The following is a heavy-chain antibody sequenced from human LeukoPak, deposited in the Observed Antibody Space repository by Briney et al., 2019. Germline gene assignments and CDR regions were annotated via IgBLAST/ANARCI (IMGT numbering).Heavy chain of an antibody. CDR3: ARDPRRSYYDSSGYYSYRFDP. D-gene: IGHD3-22*01. J-gene: IGHJ5*02. CDR1: GYTFTSYG. V-gene: IGHV1-18*01. CDR2: ISAYNGNT. Sequence: ASVKVSCKASGYTFTSYGISWVRQAPGQGLEWMGWISAYNGNTNYAQKLQGRVTMTTDASTSTAYMELRSLRSDDTAVYYCARDPRRSYYDSSGYYSYRFDPWGQGTLVAVSS.